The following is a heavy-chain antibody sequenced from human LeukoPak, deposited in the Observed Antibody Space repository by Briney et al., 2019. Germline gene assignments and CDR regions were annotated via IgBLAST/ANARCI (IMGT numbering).Heavy chain of an antibody. CDR1: GFTFSTYA. D-gene: IGHD6-6*01. J-gene: IGHJ6*03. CDR2: ISGSGGGT. V-gene: IGHV3-23*01. CDR3: ARDAARRSYYYYYMDG. Sequence: PGGSLRLSCAASGFTFSTYAMSWVRQAPGKGLEWVSAISGSGGGTYYADSVKGRFAISRDNFKNTLYLQMNSLRAQSTGVYYIARDAARRSYYYYYMDGWGKGTTVTVSS.